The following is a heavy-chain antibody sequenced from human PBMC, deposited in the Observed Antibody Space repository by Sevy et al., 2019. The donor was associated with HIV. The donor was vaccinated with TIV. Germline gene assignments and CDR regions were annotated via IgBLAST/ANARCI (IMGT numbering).Heavy chain of an antibody. CDR1: GFTFDDYT. CDR3: AKDRGFDYGMDV. CDR2: MSWDGDST. V-gene: IGHV3-43*01. D-gene: IGHD3-3*01. J-gene: IGHJ6*02. Sequence: GGSLRLSCAASGFTFDDYTMHWVRQAPGKGLGVSLMSWDGDSTNYADSVKGRFTISRDNSKNSLYLQMNSLRTEDTALYYCAKDRGFDYGMDVWGQGTTVTVSS.